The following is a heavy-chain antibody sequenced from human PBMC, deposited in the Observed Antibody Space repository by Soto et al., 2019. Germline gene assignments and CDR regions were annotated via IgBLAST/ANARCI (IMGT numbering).Heavy chain of an antibody. J-gene: IGHJ4*02. D-gene: IGHD2-8*02. CDR2: IPPGGGDT. Sequence: EVQLLESGGGLAQPGGSLRLSCAVSGFTFSSFAMTWVRQAPGKGLEWVAAIPPGGGDTYYADSVKGRFTISRDNSKSTLYLQMNSLRAEDTAVYFCAKDDPLTGNYQDLDYWGQGTLVTVSS. V-gene: IGHV3-23*01. CDR3: AKDDPLTGNYQDLDY. CDR1: GFTFSSFA.